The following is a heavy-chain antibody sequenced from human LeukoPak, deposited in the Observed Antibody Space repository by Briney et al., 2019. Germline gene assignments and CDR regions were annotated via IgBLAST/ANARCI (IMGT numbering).Heavy chain of an antibody. J-gene: IGHJ4*02. V-gene: IGHV4-34*01. CDR1: GGSFSGYY. Sequence: PSETLSLTCAVYGGSFSGYYWSWIRQPPGKGLEWIGEINHSGSTNYNPSLKSRVTISVDTSKNQFSLKLSSVTAADTAVYYCARVVAMSDLDYWGQGTLVTVSS. D-gene: IGHD2-2*01. CDR2: INHSGST. CDR3: ARVVAMSDLDY.